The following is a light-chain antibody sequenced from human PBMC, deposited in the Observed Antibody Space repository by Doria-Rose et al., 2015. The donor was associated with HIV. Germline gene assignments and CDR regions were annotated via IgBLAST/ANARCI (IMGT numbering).Light chain of an antibody. CDR2: GGS. V-gene: IGKV3-20*01. CDR3: HQYGTSWT. CDR1: QSFSSTY. Sequence: EIVMTQSPGTLSLSPGERATLSCRASQSFSSTYLAWYQQKPGQAPSLLIYGGSTRATGIPDRFSASGSGTDFTLTINRLKPEDFALYYCHQYGTSWTFGQGTKVEI. J-gene: IGKJ1*01.